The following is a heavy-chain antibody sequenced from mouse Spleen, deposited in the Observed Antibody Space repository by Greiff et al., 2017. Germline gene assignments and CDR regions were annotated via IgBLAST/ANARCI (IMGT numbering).Heavy chain of an antibody. V-gene: IGHV2-6*01. CDR3: ASGAYGDYLFAY. CDR1: GFSLTSYG. CDR2: IWGGGST. J-gene: IGHJ3*01. D-gene: IGHD2-13*01. Sequence: QVQLQQSGPGLVAPSQSLSITCTVSGFSLTSYGVDWVRQSPGKGLEWLGVIWGGGSTNYNSALKSRLSISKDNSKSQVFLKMNSLQTDDTAMYYCASGAYGDYLFAYWGQGTLVTVSA.